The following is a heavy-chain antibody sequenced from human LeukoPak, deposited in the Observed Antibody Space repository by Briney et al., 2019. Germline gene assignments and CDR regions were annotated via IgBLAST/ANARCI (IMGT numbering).Heavy chain of an antibody. V-gene: IGHV3-43*02. CDR2: ILSYGNRS. D-gene: IGHD3-22*01. CDR1: ALISDEQA. CDR3: ARARRLHHYDSSSNWFDL. Sequence: GRSLRLSCASSALISDEQATHWVRQPPRKGREWVALILSYGNRSCYAEALEGRFNISGENSQNTLFVQKNSLRSEDSALYFCARARRLHHYDSSSNWFDLWGQGTLVTVSS. J-gene: IGHJ5*02.